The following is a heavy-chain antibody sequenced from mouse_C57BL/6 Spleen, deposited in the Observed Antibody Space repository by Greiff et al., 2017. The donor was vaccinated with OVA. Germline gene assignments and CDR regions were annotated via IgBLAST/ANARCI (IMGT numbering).Heavy chain of an antibody. Sequence: EVQLQQSGPGLVKPSQSLSLTCSVTGYSITSGYYWNWIRQFPGNKLEWMGYISYDGSNNYNPSLKNRISITRDTSKNQFFLKLNSVTTEDTATYYCARGVYDGGMDYWGQGTSVTVSS. D-gene: IGHD2-3*01. J-gene: IGHJ4*01. V-gene: IGHV3-6*01. CDR1: GYSITSGYY. CDR3: ARGVYDGGMDY. CDR2: ISYDGSN.